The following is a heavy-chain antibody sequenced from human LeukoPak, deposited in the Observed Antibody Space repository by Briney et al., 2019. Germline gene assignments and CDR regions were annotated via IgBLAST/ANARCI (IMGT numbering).Heavy chain of an antibody. Sequence: PGGSLRLSCTASGFTFGDYAMSWVRQAPGEGLEWVGFIRSKAYGGTTEYAASVKGRFTISRDDSKSIAYLQMNSLKTEDTAVYYCTSQDSSSWYEYYYYGMDVWGQGTTVTVSS. D-gene: IGHD6-13*01. J-gene: IGHJ6*02. CDR1: GFTFGDYA. CDR3: TSQDSSSWYEYYYYGMDV. V-gene: IGHV3-49*04. CDR2: IRSKAYGGTT.